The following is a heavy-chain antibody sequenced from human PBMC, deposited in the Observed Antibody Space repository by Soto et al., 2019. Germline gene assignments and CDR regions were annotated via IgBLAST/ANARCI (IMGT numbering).Heavy chain of an antibody. V-gene: IGHV4-39*01. CDR3: ARIEGGTAMVADY. Sequence: SETLSLTCTVSGGSISSSSYYWGWIRQPPGKGLEWIGSIYYSGSTYYNPSLKSRVTISVDTSKNQFSLKLSSVTAADTAVYYCARIEGGTAMVADYWGQGTLVTVYS. CDR1: GGSISSSSYY. D-gene: IGHD5-18*01. CDR2: IYYSGST. J-gene: IGHJ4*02.